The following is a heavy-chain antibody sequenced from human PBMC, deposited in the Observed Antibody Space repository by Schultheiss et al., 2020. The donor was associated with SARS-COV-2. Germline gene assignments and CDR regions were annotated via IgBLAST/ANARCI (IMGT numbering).Heavy chain of an antibody. D-gene: IGHD5-24*01. V-gene: IGHV4-38-2*02. Sequence: SCTVSGYSISSGYYWGWIRQPPGKGLEWIGSIYHSGSTYYNPSLKSRVTISVDTSKNQFSLKLSSVTAADTAVYYCARGTLGDGYHLNYYYYGMDVWGQGTTVTVSS. CDR2: IYHSGST. J-gene: IGHJ6*02. CDR1: GYSISSGYY. CDR3: ARGTLGDGYHLNYYYYGMDV.